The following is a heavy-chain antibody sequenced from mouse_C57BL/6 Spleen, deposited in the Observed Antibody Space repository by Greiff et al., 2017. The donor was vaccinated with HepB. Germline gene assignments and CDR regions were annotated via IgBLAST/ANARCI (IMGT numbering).Heavy chain of an antibody. CDR1: GFTFSDYG. V-gene: IGHV5-17*01. CDR3: ATYDGYSWFAY. J-gene: IGHJ3*01. Sequence: DVHLVESGGGLVKPGGSLKLSCAASGFTFSDYGMHWVRQAPEKGLEWVAYISSGSSTIYYADTVKGRFTISRDNAKNTLFLQMTSLRSEDTAMYYCATYDGYSWFAYWGQGTLVTVSA. D-gene: IGHD2-3*01. CDR2: ISSGSSTI.